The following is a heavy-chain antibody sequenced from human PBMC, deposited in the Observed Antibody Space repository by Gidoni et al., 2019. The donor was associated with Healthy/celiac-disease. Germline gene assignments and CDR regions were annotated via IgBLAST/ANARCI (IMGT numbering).Heavy chain of an antibody. Sequence: EVQLVESGGGLVKPGGSLSLPCAASAFTFSSYSMNWVRQAPGKGLEWVSSISSSGSTIYYADSVKGRFTISRDNAKNSLYLQMNSLRAEDTAVYYCARDPTYGFDYWGQGTLVTVSS. J-gene: IGHJ4*02. CDR3: ARDPTYGFDY. CDR1: AFTFSSYS. CDR2: ISSSGSTI. D-gene: IGHD3-10*01. V-gene: IGHV3-21*01.